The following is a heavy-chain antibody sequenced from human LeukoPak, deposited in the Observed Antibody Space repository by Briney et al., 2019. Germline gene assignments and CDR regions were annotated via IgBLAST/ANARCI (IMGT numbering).Heavy chain of an antibody. CDR1: GYTFTSYY. Sequence: ASVKVSCKTSGYTFTSYYIHWVRQAPGQGLEWMGIINPSGGSTSYAQKFQGRVTMTRDTSTSTVYMYLSSLRSEDTAVYYCARDTLYGVVDYWGQGTLVTVSS. J-gene: IGHJ4*02. V-gene: IGHV1-46*01. D-gene: IGHD4-17*01. CDR2: INPSGGST. CDR3: ARDTLYGVVDY.